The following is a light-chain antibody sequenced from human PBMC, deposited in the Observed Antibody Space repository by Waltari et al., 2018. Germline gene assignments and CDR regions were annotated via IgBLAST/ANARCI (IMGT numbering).Light chain of an antibody. CDR3: ATWDDSLSGVV. CDR1: PHNIGSKA. V-gene: IGLV1-36*01. CDR2: YDD. J-gene: IGLJ3*02. Sequence: SLLTQPPPVSEAPRQRVTLSCAGNPHNIGSKAVTLYQQLPGKAPKLLIYYDDLLPSGVSVRFSGSKSGTSASLAISGLQSEDEAHYYCATWDDSLSGVVFGGGTKLTVL.